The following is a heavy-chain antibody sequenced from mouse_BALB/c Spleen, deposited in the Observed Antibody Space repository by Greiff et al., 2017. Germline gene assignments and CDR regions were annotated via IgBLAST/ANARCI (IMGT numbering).Heavy chain of an antibody. CDR2: ISSGGSYT. CDR3: TRDGRPLAY. CDR1: GFTFSSYT. J-gene: IGHJ3*01. Sequence: EVKLQESGGGLVKPGGSLKLSCAASGFTFSSYTMSWVRQTPEKRLEWVATISSGGSYTYYPDSVKGRFTISRDNAKNTLYLQMRSLKSEDTAMYYCTRDGRPLAYWGQGTLVTVSA. D-gene: IGHD3-2*02. V-gene: IGHV5-6-4*01.